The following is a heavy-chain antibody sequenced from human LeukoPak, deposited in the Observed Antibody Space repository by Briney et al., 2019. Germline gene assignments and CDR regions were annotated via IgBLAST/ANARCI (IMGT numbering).Heavy chain of an antibody. CDR3: GKDPNGDWVGGFDI. Sequence: GGSLRLSCEGSGFIFSNYAMSWVRQAPGKGPEWVSGISASGGRTHYADSVKGRFIISRDSSKNTVLLQMNSLRVEDTALYYCGKDPNGDWVGGFDIWGQGTMFTVSS. CDR1: GFIFSNYA. D-gene: IGHD2-21*01. V-gene: IGHV3-23*01. J-gene: IGHJ3*02. CDR2: ISASGGRT.